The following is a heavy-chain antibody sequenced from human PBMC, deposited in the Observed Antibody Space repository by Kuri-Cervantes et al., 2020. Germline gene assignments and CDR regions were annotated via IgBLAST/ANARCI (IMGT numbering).Heavy chain of an antibody. D-gene: IGHD6-19*01. CDR2: ITPFNGNT. CDR1: GYSFLSYG. J-gene: IGHJ6*04. V-gene: IGHV1-45*02. CDR3: ARDRESSGWYGMDV. Sequence: SVKVSCKASGYSFLSYGMHWVRQAPGQGLEWMGWITPFNGNTNYAQRFQDRVTITRDRSMSTAYMELSSLRSEDTAMYYCARDRESSGWYGMDVWGKGTTVTVSS.